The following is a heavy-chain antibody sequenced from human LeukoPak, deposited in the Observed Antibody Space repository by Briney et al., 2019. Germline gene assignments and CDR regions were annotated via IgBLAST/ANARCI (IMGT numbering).Heavy chain of an antibody. CDR1: GYSISSGYY. D-gene: IGHD4-17*01. Sequence: SETLSLTCTVSGYSISSGYYWGWIRQPPGKGLEWIGSIYHSGSTYYNPSLKSRVTISVDTSKNQFSLKLSSVTAADTAVYYCARDFRGLRDYYYYMDVWGKGTTVTVSS. CDR2: IYHSGST. V-gene: IGHV4-38-2*02. J-gene: IGHJ6*03. CDR3: ARDFRGLRDYYYYMDV.